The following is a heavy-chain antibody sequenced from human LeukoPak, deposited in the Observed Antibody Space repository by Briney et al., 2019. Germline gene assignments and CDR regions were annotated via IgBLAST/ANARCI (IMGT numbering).Heavy chain of an antibody. J-gene: IGHJ4*02. D-gene: IGHD2-21*02. CDR2: ISGSGGST. CDR3: ARDHYHKVHSVMVTAPDY. Sequence: GGSLRLSCAASGFTFSSYAMSWVRQAPGKGLEWVSAISGSGGSTYYADSVKGRFTTSRDNAKSSLYLQMNSLRSEDTAVYYCARDHYHKVHSVMVTAPDYWGQGTLVIVSS. CDR1: GFTFSSYA. V-gene: IGHV3-23*01.